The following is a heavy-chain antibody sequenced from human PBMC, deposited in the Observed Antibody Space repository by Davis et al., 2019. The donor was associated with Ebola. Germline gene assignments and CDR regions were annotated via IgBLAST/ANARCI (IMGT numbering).Heavy chain of an antibody. CDR1: GYTLTELS. Sequence: ASVKVSCKVSGYTLTELSMHWVRQAPGKGLEWMGGFDPEDGETIYAQKFQGRVTMTEDTSTDTAYMELSSLRSEDTAVYYCARYGDYGGYDAFDIWGQGTMVTVSS. J-gene: IGHJ3*02. CDR2: FDPEDGET. V-gene: IGHV1-24*01. D-gene: IGHD4-17*01. CDR3: ARYGDYGGYDAFDI.